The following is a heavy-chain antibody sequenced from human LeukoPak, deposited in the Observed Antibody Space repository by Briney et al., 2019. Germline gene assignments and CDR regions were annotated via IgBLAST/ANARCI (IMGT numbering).Heavy chain of an antibody. Sequence: GGSLRLSCAASGFTFSSYAMSWVRQAPGKGLEWVSAISGSGGSTYYADSVKGRFTISRDNSKNTLYLQMNSLRAEDTAVYYCARVRGRPIRAAEYYFDYWGQGTLVTVSS. CDR3: ARVRGRPIRAAEYYFDY. CDR1: GFTFSSYA. D-gene: IGHD6-13*01. V-gene: IGHV3-23*01. CDR2: ISGSGGST. J-gene: IGHJ4*02.